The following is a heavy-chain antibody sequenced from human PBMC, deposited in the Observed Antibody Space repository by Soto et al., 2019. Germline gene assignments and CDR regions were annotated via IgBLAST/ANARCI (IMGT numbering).Heavy chain of an antibody. CDR2: VYYSGST. D-gene: IGHD5-12*01. Sequence: QLQLQESGPGLVKPSETLSLTCTVSGGSVSSSTYYWGWIRQPPGKGLEWIGSVYYSGSTFYNPSPRSRVTIAVDTSKNQLSLTLRSVTATDPAVYYCARHPVAPFDYSGQGNLVTVSS. J-gene: IGHJ4*02. V-gene: IGHV4-39*01. CDR1: GGSVSSSTYY. CDR3: ARHPVAPFDY.